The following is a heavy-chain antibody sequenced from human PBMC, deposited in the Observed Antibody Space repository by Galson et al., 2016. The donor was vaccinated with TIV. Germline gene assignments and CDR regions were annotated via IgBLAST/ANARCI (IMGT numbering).Heavy chain of an antibody. J-gene: IGHJ6*02. D-gene: IGHD4-17*01. Sequence: ETLSLTCDVSGYSIKSGYYWGWIRQPPGKGLQWIGSIYESGTTYSNPSLKSRLTSSVDTSKNQFSLKLSSVTASDTAVYYCMREGSTVTMHHYFGMDVWGQGTSVTVSS. CDR1: GYSIKSGYY. CDR3: MREGSTVTMHHYFGMDV. CDR2: IYESGTT. V-gene: IGHV4-38-2*02.